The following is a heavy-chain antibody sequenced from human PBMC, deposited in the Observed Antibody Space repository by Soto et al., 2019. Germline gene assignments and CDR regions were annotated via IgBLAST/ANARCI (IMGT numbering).Heavy chain of an antibody. J-gene: IGHJ4*02. Sequence: GGSLRLSCAASGFNFGCFGIHWVRQAPGRGLDWVAFISHDGNERKYADSVKGRFTISRDNSKDTLYLQMYSLRPDDTAIYYCAKDVEKQQIDDHIDYWGQGSGVTVYS. CDR2: ISHDGNER. D-gene: IGHD2-21*01. CDR1: GFNFGCFG. V-gene: IGHV3-30*18. CDR3: AKDVEKQQIDDHIDY.